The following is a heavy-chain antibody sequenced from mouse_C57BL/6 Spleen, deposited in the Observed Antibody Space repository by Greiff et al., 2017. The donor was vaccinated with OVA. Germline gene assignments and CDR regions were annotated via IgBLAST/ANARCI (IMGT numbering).Heavy chain of an antibody. Sequence: EVQRVESGGDLVKPGGSLKLSCAASGFTFSSYGMSWVRQTPDKRLEWVATISSGGSYTYYPDSVKGRFTISRDNAKNTLYLQMSSLKSEDTAMYYCARQEIYYDYDGYAMDYWGQGTSVTVSS. D-gene: IGHD2-4*01. J-gene: IGHJ4*01. CDR3: ARQEIYYDYDGYAMDY. V-gene: IGHV5-6*01. CDR1: GFTFSSYG. CDR2: ISSGGSYT.